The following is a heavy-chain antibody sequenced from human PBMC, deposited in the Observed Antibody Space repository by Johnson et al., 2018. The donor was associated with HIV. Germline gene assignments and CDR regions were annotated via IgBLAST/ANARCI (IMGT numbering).Heavy chain of an antibody. Sequence: QLVESGGGVVQPGRSLRLSCAASGFTFSSYAMHWVRQAPGKGLEWVSYISSSGSTIYYADSVKGRFTISRDNAQNSLYLQMNSLRAEDTAVYYCARDQRRSSWYTEGEKVGNAFDIWGQGTMVTVSS. V-gene: IGHV3-48*04. J-gene: IGHJ3*02. CDR2: ISSSGSTI. CDR3: ARDQRRSSWYTEGEKVGNAFDI. CDR1: GFTFSSYA. D-gene: IGHD6-13*01.